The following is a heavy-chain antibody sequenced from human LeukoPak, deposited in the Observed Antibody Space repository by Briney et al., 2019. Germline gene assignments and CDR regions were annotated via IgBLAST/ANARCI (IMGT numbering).Heavy chain of an antibody. D-gene: IGHD2-21*01. Sequence: GGSLRLSCVASGFTVSTNYMGCVREAPGKGLEWVSAMYSGGTINYAASAKGRFIISRDSSKNTVDLQMSSLRDADTAVYYCARGAYPHYYAMDVWGQGTTVTVSS. J-gene: IGHJ6*02. CDR1: GFTVSTNY. V-gene: IGHV3-53*01. CDR2: MYSGGTI. CDR3: ARGAYPHYYAMDV.